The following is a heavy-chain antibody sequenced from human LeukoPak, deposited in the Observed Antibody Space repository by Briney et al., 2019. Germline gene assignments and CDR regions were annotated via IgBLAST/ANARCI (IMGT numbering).Heavy chain of an antibody. Sequence: GGSLRLSCAASGFTFSSYWMSWVRQAPGKGLEWVANIKQDGSEKYYVDSVKGRFTISRDNAKNSLYLQMNSLRAEDTAVYYYARGIQLWRYYYYGMDVWGQGTTVTVSS. CDR3: ARGIQLWRYYYYGMDV. J-gene: IGHJ6*02. CDR2: IKQDGSEK. D-gene: IGHD5-18*01. CDR1: GFTFSSYW. V-gene: IGHV3-7*03.